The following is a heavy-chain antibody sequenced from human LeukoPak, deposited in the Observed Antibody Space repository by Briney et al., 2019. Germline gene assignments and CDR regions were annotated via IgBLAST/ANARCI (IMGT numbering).Heavy chain of an antibody. V-gene: IGHV1-8*03. J-gene: IGHJ4*02. Sequence: ASVKVSCKASGYTFTSYDINWVRQATGQGLEWMGWMNPNSGNTGYAQKFQGRVTITRNTSISTAYMELSSLRSEDTAVYYCARGESWYYYDSSGYSFDYWGQGTLVTVSS. D-gene: IGHD3-22*01. CDR3: ARGESWYYYDSSGYSFDY. CDR1: GYTFTSYD. CDR2: MNPNSGNT.